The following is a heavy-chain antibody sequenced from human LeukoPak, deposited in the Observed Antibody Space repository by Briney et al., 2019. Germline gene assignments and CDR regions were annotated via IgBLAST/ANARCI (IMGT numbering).Heavy chain of an antibody. CDR3: AKTRYFDWLLPLLDY. V-gene: IGHV3-30*18. D-gene: IGHD3-9*01. J-gene: IGHJ4*02. CDR2: ISYDGSNK. Sequence: PGRSLRLSCAASGFTFSSYGMHWVRQAPGKGLEGVAVISYDGSNKYYADSVKGRFTISRDNSKNTLYLQMNSLRAEDTAVYYCAKTRYFDWLLPLLDYWGQGTLVTVSS. CDR1: GFTFSSYG.